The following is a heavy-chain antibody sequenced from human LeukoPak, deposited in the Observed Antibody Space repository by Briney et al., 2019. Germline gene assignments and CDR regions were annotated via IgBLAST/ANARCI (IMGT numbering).Heavy chain of an antibody. CDR3: ARARIVGATEFDY. D-gene: IGHD1-26*01. J-gene: IGHJ4*02. CDR1: GGSIGSHY. V-gene: IGHV4-59*11. CDR2: IYNSGST. Sequence: SETLSLTCTVSGGSIGSHYWSWIRQAPGKGLEWIGYIYNSGSTNYNPSLKSRVTISVDTSKNQFSLKLSSVTAADTAVYYCARARIVGATEFDYWGQGTLVTVSS.